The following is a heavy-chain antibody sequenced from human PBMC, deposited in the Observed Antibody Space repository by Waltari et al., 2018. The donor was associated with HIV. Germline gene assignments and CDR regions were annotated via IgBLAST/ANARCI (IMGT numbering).Heavy chain of an antibody. D-gene: IGHD4-17*01. CDR1: GFTFRSYW. CDR3: ARENTMTYYDALDI. Sequence: EVQLVESGGGLVQPGGSLRLSCAASGFTFRSYWLHWVRQAPGKGLRWVSGISSDGSTTNYADSVKGRLTTSRDNAKNTLYLRMNSLRADDTAVYDCARENTMTYYDALDIWGQGTMVTVSS. CDR2: ISSDGSTT. J-gene: IGHJ3*02. V-gene: IGHV3-74*01.